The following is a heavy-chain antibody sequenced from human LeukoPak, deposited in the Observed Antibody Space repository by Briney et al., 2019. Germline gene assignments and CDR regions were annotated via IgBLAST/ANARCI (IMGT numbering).Heavy chain of an antibody. Sequence: GSSVKVSFKASGGTFSSYAISWVRQAPGQGLEWMGRIIPIFGIANYAQKFQGRVTITADKSTSTAYMELSSLRSEDTAVYYCARGYCSGGSCYSGDYWGPGTLVTVSS. CDR2: IIPIFGIA. V-gene: IGHV1-69*17. CDR3: ARGYCSGGSCYSGDY. D-gene: IGHD2-15*01. CDR1: GGTFSSYA. J-gene: IGHJ4*02.